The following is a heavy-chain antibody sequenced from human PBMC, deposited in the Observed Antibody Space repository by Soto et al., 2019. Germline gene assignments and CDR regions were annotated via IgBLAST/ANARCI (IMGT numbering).Heavy chain of an antibody. Sequence: ASVKVSCKASGYTFTSYGISWVRQAPGQGLEWMGWINAYNGNTKYSQKFQGRVTITRDTSASTAYMELSSLRSEDTAVYYCARGGSLYWYFDLWGRGTLVTVSS. J-gene: IGHJ2*01. CDR3: ARGGSLYWYFDL. V-gene: IGHV1-18*01. CDR2: INAYNGNT. CDR1: GYTFTSYG. D-gene: IGHD1-26*01.